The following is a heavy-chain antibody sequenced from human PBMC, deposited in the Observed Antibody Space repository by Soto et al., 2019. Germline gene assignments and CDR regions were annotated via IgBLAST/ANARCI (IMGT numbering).Heavy chain of an antibody. V-gene: IGHV3-33*01. D-gene: IGHD2-2*01. CDR1: GFTYSSYG. CDR2: IWYDGSNK. Sequence: QVQLVESGGGVVQPGRSLRLSCAASGFTYSSYGMHWVRQAPGKGLEWVAVIWYDGSNKYYADSVKGRFTISRDNSKNTLYLQMNSLRAEDTAVYYCARDPEGSTLTGGGYHGDYWGQGTLVTVSS. CDR3: ARDPEGSTLTGGGYHGDY. J-gene: IGHJ4*02.